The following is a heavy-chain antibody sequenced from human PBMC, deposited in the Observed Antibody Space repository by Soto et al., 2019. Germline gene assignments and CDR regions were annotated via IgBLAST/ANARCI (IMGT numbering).Heavy chain of an antibody. CDR2: IYSSGSA. V-gene: IGHV4-31*03. CDR1: RGSISSGAYY. Sequence: TLSFTCTVSRGSISSGAYYWSWIRQHPGKGPEWIGYIYSSGSASYNPSLKSRVTISVDTSKNQFSLKLSSVTAADTAVYYCSREVRSNAFWSGMGVWGKRTTVAVSS. J-gene: IGHJ6*03. CDR3: SREVRSNAFWSGMGV. D-gene: IGHD3-3*01.